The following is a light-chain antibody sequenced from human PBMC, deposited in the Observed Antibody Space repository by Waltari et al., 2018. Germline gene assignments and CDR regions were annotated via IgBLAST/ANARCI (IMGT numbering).Light chain of an antibody. V-gene: IGKV3D-15*01. CDR2: YAN. J-gene: IGKJ2*01. Sequence: EIVMTQSPVTMSVSPGEGVTLSCTASESVGTDVAWYRHKPGQPPRLLIYYANARATGGPARISGSGSGTDFTLIISSLEPEDFAFYYCQQSRQWPRRTFGQGTKLEI. CDR3: QQSRQWPRRT. CDR1: ESVGTD.